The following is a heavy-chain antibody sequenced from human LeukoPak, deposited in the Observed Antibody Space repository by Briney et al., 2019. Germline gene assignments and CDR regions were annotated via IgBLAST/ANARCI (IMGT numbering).Heavy chain of an antibody. CDR3: AKYYYSGDSPFDY. Sequence: PGGSLRLSCAASGFTFSSYATTWVRQAPGKGLEWVSAISANSGSTYYADSVRGRFTISRDNSKNTLDLQMSSLRAEDTAIYYCAKYYYSGDSPFDYWGQGTLVTVSS. D-gene: IGHD2-21*02. J-gene: IGHJ4*02. CDR1: GFTFSSYA. V-gene: IGHV3-23*01. CDR2: ISANSGST.